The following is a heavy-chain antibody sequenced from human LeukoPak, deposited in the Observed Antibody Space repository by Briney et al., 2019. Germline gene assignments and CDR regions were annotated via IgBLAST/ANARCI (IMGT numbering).Heavy chain of an antibody. CDR2: IRYDGSNK. J-gene: IGHJ3*02. D-gene: IGHD3-22*01. CDR1: GFTFSSYG. Sequence: GGSLRLSCAASGFTFSSYGMHWVRQAPGKGLEWVAFIRYDGSNKYYADSVKGRFTISRDNSKNTLYLQMNSLRAEDTAVYYCAKVGYYYDSSGYKAFDIWGQGTMVIVSS. V-gene: IGHV3-30*02. CDR3: AKVGYYYDSSGYKAFDI.